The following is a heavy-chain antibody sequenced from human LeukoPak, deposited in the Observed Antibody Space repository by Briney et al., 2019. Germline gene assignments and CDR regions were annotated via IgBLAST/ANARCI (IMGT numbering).Heavy chain of an antibody. J-gene: IGHJ5*02. Sequence: GGSLRLSCAASGFTFSSYWMSWVRQAPGKGLEWVANIKQDGSEKYYVDSVKGRFTISRDNAKNSLYLQMNSLRAEDTAVYYCARALGIVVVPASAANWFDPWGQGTLVTVPS. CDR1: GFTFSSYW. CDR3: ARALGIVVVPASAANWFDP. D-gene: IGHD2-2*03. CDR2: IKQDGSEK. V-gene: IGHV3-7*01.